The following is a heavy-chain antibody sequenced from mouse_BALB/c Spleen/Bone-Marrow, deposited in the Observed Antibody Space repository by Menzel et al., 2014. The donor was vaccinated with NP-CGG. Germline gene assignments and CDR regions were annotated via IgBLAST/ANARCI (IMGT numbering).Heavy chain of an antibody. Sequence: VQLQQSGAELMKPGASVKISCKATGYTFSSYWIEWVKQRPGHGLEWIGEILPGSGSTNYNEKFKGKATFTADTSSNTAYMQLSSLISEDSAVYYCARRGISWFAYWGQGTLVTVSA. CDR2: ILPGSGST. V-gene: IGHV1-9*01. J-gene: IGHJ3*01. CDR1: GYTFSSYW. CDR3: ARRGISWFAY.